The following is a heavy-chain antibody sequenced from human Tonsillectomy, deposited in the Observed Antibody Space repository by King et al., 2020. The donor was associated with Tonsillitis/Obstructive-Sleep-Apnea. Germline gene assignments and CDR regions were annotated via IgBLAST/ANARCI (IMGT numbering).Heavy chain of an antibody. V-gene: IGHV2-26*01. Sequence: VTLKESGPVLVKPTETLTLTCTVSGFSLSNAGMGVSWIRQPPGKALEWLAHIFPNDEKSYSTSLKSRLTISKDTSKSQVVLTMTNMDPVDTATYYCARMTLYNNDYYEGYFDYWGQGTLVTVSS. CDR1: GFSLSNAGMG. D-gene: IGHD6-25*01. J-gene: IGHJ4*02. CDR3: ARMTLYNNDYYEGYFDY. CDR2: IFPNDEK.